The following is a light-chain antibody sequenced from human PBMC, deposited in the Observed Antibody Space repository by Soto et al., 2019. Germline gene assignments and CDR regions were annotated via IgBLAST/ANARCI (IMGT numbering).Light chain of an antibody. CDR3: SSYTTSDTRQIV. CDR2: DVS. J-gene: IGLJ1*01. Sequence: SLLTQPPSVSGSPGQSITISCPGTSSDVGGYNYVSWYQHHPGKAPKLMIFDVSKRPSGVSNRFSGSKSGNTASLTISGLQPEDEADYYCSSYTTSDTRQIVFGTGTKVTVL. CDR1: SSDVGGYNY. V-gene: IGLV2-14*03.